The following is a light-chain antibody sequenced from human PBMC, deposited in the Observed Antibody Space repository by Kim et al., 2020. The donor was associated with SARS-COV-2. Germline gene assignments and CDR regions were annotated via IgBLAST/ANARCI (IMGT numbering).Light chain of an antibody. CDR2: QDS. V-gene: IGLV3-1*01. J-gene: IGLJ2*01. CDR3: QAWDSSTAV. CDR1: KLGHKY. Sequence: VSPGKTASITCSGDKLGHKYACWYQQTPGQSPVLVIYQDSKRPSGIPERFSGSNSGNTATLTISGTQAMDEADYYCQAWDSSTAVFGGGTQLTVL.